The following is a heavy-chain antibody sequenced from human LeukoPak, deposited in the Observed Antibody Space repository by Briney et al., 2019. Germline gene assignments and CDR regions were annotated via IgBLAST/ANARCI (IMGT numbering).Heavy chain of an antibody. J-gene: IGHJ5*02. Sequence: ASVKVSCKTSGYTFTDYYLRWVRQAPGQGLEWMGWINPNSGGTSSAQKFQGRVTMTRDTSITTVYMEVAWLTSEDTAIYYCARADRLDGGPYLIGPWGQGTLVTVSS. V-gene: IGHV1-2*02. CDR2: INPNSGGT. CDR3: ARADRLDGGPYLIGP. CDR1: GYTFTDYY. D-gene: IGHD2-21*01.